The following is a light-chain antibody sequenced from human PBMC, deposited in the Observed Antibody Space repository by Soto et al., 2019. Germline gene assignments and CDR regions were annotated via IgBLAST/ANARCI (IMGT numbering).Light chain of an antibody. CDR2: GAS. J-gene: IGKJ5*01. Sequence: DTVWAQKPGRASCCAGEWISVSCVAFQSVSSSYLAWYQQKPGQAPRLLIYGASTRAIGISARFSGSVSGTDFTLTISRLEPDDFAVYYCQQYGSSPSITFGQGTRLEIK. V-gene: IGKV3-20*01. CDR3: QQYGSSPSIT. CDR1: QSVSSSY.